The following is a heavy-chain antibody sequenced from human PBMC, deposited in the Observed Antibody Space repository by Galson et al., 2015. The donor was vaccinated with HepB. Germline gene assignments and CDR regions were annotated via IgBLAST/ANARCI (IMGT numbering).Heavy chain of an antibody. D-gene: IGHD3-16*01. Sequence: SVKVSCKASGGTFSSYAISWVRQAPGQGLEWMGGIIPIFGTANYAQKFQGRVTITADESTSTAYMELSSLRSEDTAVYYCAILKRGDYDYIWGRQFDYWGQGTLVTVSS. J-gene: IGHJ4*02. CDR2: IIPIFGTA. CDR1: GGTFSSYA. CDR3: AILKRGDYDYIWGRQFDY. V-gene: IGHV1-69*13.